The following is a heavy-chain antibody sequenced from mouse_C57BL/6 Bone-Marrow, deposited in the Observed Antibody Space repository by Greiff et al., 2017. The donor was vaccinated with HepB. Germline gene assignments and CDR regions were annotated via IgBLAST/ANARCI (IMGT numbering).Heavy chain of an antibody. V-gene: IGHV1-50*01. Sequence: VQLQQSGAELVKPGASVKLSCKASGYTFTSYWMQWVKQRPGQGLEWIGEIDPSDSYTNYNQKFKGKATLTVDTSSSTAYMQLSSLTSEDSAVYYCARGGVTTPYCYAMDYWGQGTSVTVSS. CDR2: IDPSDSYT. CDR1: GYTFTSYW. D-gene: IGHD2-2*01. CDR3: ARGGVTTPYCYAMDY. J-gene: IGHJ4*01.